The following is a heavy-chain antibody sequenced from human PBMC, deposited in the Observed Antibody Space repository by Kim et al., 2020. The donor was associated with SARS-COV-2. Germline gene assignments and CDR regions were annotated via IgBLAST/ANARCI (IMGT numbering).Heavy chain of an antibody. CDR2: IIPIFGTA. CDR1: GGTFSSYA. D-gene: IGHD3-10*01. J-gene: IGHJ6*02. CDR3: ARDGVTGITMVLLKTDYGMDV. V-gene: IGHV1-69*13. Sequence: SVKVSCKASGGTFSSYAISWVRQAPGQGLEWMGGIIPIFGTANYAQKFQGRVTITADESTSTAYMELSSLRSEDTAVYYCARDGVTGITMVLLKTDYGMDVWGQGTTVTVSS.